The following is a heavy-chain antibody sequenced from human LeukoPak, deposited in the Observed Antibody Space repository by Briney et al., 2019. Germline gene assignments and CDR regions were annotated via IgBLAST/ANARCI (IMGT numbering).Heavy chain of an antibody. Sequence: GGSLRLSCAASGFTFSSYWMSWVRQAPGKGLEWVANIKQDGGEKYYVDSVKGRFTISRDNAKNSLYLQMNSLRAEDTAVYYCARHRTWYSSSRRHYYYGMDVWGQGTTVTVSS. V-gene: IGHV3-7*01. D-gene: IGHD6-13*01. CDR1: GFTFSSYW. CDR2: IKQDGGEK. J-gene: IGHJ6*02. CDR3: ARHRTWYSSSRRHYYYGMDV.